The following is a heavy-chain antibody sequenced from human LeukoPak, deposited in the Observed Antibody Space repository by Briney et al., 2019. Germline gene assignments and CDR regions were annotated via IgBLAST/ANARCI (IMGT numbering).Heavy chain of an antibody. CDR1: GFTFSDYY. CDR3: ARDLKGYSYGYTPGYFDY. CDR2: ISSSGSTI. J-gene: IGHJ4*02. D-gene: IGHD5-18*01. V-gene: IGHV3-11*04. Sequence: GGSLRLSCAASGFTFSDYYMSWIRQAPGKGLEWVSYISSSGSTIYYADSVKGRFTISRDNAKNSLYLQMNSLRAEDTAVYYCARDLKGYSYGYTPGYFDYWGQGTLVTASS.